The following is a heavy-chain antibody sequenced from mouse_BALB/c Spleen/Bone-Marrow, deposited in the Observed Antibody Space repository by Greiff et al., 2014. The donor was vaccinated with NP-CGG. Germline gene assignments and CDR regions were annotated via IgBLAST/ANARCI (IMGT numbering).Heavy chain of an antibody. J-gene: IGHJ4*01. CDR1: GYTFTSYW. Sequence: QVLLQQSGAELAKPGASVKMSCKASGYTFTSYWMHWVKQRPGQGLEWIGYINPSTGYTEYNQKFKDKATLTADKSSSTAYMQLSSLTSEDSAVYYCARQITTVDYAMDYWGQGTSVTVSS. D-gene: IGHD1-1*01. V-gene: IGHV1-7*01. CDR2: INPSTGYT. CDR3: ARQITTVDYAMDY.